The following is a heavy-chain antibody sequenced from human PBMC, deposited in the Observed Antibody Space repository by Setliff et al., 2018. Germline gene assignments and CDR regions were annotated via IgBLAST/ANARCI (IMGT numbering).Heavy chain of an antibody. CDR1: GYTFTSYG. V-gene: IGHV1-18*01. D-gene: IGHD5-12*01. Sequence: ASVKVSCKASGYTFTSYGISWVRQAPGQGLEWMGWISAYNGNTNYAQKFQGRVTITRDTSASTVYMELSSLRSEDTAVYYCARDQGSGYAYYFDYWGQGTLVTVSS. J-gene: IGHJ4*02. CDR3: ARDQGSGYAYYFDY. CDR2: ISAYNGNT.